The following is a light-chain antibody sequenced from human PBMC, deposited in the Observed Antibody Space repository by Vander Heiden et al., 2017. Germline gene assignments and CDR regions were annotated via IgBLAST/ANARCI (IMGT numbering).Light chain of an antibody. Sequence: DLQVTQSPSSLSASVGDRVTITCRASQSMSSYLNWYQQKPGKAPKLLIYAASSLQSGVPSRFSGSGSGTDFNLNISSLQPEDFATYYCQQSYSTPFTFGGGTKVEIK. V-gene: IGKV1-39*01. CDR3: QQSYSTPFT. CDR1: QSMSSY. J-gene: IGKJ4*01. CDR2: AAS.